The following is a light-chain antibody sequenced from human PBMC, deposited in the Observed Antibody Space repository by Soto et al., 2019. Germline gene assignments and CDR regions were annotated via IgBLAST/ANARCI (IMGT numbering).Light chain of an antibody. J-gene: IGLJ1*01. V-gene: IGLV2-14*03. CDR1: SSDVGGNKY. CDR3: SAFTGTTYV. CDR2: DVS. Sequence: QSVLTQPASVSGSPGQSITIPCTRTSSDVGGNKYVSWYQHYPGKAPKLMICDVSNRPSGVSNRFSGSKSGDTASLTISGLQAEDEADYYCSAFTGTTYVFGTGTKVTVL.